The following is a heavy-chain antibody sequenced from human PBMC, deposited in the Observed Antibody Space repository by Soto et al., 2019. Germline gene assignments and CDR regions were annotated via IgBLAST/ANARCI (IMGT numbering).Heavy chain of an antibody. CDR3: ASGGDVVVPTALDY. Sequence: QVQLQESGPGLVKPSGTLSLTCAVSGGSINSSNWWSWVRQPPGKGLEWIGEIYHSGSTNYNPSLKSRVTISVDKSKNQFSLNLSSMTAADTAVYYCASGGDVVVPTALDYWGQGTLVTVSS. V-gene: IGHV4-4*02. CDR2: IYHSGST. J-gene: IGHJ4*02. CDR1: GGSINSSNW. D-gene: IGHD2-2*01.